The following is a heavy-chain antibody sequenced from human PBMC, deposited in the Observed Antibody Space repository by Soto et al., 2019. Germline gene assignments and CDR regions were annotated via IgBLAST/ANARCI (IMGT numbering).Heavy chain of an antibody. Sequence: QVQLVESGGGVVQPGRSLRLSCAASGFTFSSYAMHWVRQAPGKGLEWVAVISYDGSNKYYADSVKGRFTISRDNSKNTLYLQMNSLRAEDTAVYYCARGGEWLYDLVYWGQGTLVTVSS. CDR3: ARGGEWLYDLVY. CDR1: GFTFSSYA. D-gene: IGHD3-16*01. J-gene: IGHJ4*02. V-gene: IGHV3-30-3*01. CDR2: ISYDGSNK.